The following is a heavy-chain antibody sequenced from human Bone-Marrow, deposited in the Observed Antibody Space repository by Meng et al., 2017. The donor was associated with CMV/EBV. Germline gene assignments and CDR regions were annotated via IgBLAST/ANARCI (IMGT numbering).Heavy chain of an antibody. D-gene: IGHD3-10*01. J-gene: IGHJ4*02. CDR3: ARDFGRSADY. CDR1: GYSFVAYY. CDR2: MTPNSGGP. V-gene: IGHV1-2*02. Sequence: ASVKVSCKASGYSFVAYYMHWVRQAPGQRFEWLGWMTPNSGGPQYAQKFQGRVTMTRDTSTSTDYMELSSLTSDDTAVYYCARDFGRSADYWGQGTLVTVSS.